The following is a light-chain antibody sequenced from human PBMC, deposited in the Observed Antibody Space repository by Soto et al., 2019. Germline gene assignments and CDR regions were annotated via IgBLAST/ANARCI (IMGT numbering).Light chain of an antibody. CDR3: QQYDNSPYT. CDR2: GAS. J-gene: IGKJ2*01. Sequence: EIVLTQSPATLSLSPGERATLSCRASQSVSSSFAAWYQQKPGQPPRLLIDGASSRATGIPDRFSGSGAGTDFTLTISRLEPEDFAVYYCQQYDNSPYTFGQGTKLEIK. CDR1: QSVSSSF. V-gene: IGKV3-20*01.